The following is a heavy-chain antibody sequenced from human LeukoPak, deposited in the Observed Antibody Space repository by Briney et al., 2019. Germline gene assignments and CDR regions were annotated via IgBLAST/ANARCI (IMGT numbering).Heavy chain of an antibody. CDR1: GFTLGGSG. Sequence: VRLLFAEPGFTLGGSGRQWSRQTTSKGLEWVAVIAYDGSRAFYADSVKGRFTISRDNSKNTMSVQMDDLRAEDTAVYYCTRYNNDHFDYWGQGTLVTVSS. CDR2: IAYDGSRA. J-gene: IGHJ4*02. CDR3: TRYNNDHFDY. D-gene: IGHD1-14*01. V-gene: IGHV3-33*01.